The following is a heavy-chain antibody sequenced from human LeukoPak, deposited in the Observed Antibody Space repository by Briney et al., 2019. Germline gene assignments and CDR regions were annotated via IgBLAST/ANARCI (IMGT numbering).Heavy chain of an antibody. CDR3: ARSDYYGSGRGGVSPSDY. CDR1: GFSFSNYC. J-gene: IGHJ4*02. V-gene: IGHV3-7*01. D-gene: IGHD3-10*01. CDR2: IRQGGRDK. Sequence: GGSLRLSCVASGFSFSNYCMTWVRQAPGKGLEWVANIRQGGRDKDYVDSVEGRFTISRDNAKNSLFLQMNSLRAEDTALYYCARSDYYGSGRGGVSPSDYWGQGTLVTVSS.